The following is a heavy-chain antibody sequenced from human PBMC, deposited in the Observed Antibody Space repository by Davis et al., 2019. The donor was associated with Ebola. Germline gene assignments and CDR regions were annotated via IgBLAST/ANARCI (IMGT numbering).Heavy chain of an antibody. CDR2: ISSSSSYI. V-gene: IGHV3-21*01. J-gene: IGHJ5*02. CDR3: ARDGIAVAAHAWFDP. D-gene: IGHD6-19*01. Sequence: PGGSLRLSCAASGFTFSSYSMNWVRQAPGKGLEWVSSISSSSSYIYYADSVKGRFTISRDNAKNSLYLQMNSLRAEDTAVYYCARDGIAVAAHAWFDPWGQGTLVTVSS. CDR1: GFTFSSYS.